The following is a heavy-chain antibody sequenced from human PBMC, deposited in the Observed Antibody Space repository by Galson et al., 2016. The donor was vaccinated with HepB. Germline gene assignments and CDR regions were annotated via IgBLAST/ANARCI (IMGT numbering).Heavy chain of an antibody. Sequence: SVKVSCKDSGYLFNSYDSNWMRQATGQGLEWIGWEKARSGNTVYAQKFQGRVTMTRETSITKAYLELTSLSTEDSALYFCARALSPPNNYGNPYYFDYWGQGTLVTVSS. CDR1: GYLFNSYD. D-gene: IGHD4-11*01. CDR3: ARALSPPNNYGNPYYFDY. J-gene: IGHJ4*02. V-gene: IGHV1-8*01. CDR2: EKARSGNT.